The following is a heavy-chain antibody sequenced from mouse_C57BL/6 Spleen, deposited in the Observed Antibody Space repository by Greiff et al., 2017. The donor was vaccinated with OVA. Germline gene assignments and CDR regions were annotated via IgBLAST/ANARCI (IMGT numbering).Heavy chain of an antibody. CDR1: GFTFSDYG. J-gene: IGHJ2*01. Sequence: DVMLVESGGGLVKPGGSLKLSCAASGFTFSDYGMHWVRQAPEKGLEWVAYISSGSSTIYYADTVTGRFTISSDNAKHTLFQQMTSLRSEDTAMYYCARGLLRYYFDYWGQGTTLTVSS. CDR3: ARGLLRYYFDY. CDR2: ISSGSSTI. V-gene: IGHV5-17*01. D-gene: IGHD1-1*01.